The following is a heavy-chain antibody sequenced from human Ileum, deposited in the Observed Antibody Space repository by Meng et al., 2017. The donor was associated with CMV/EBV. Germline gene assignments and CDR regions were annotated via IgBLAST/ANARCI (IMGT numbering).Heavy chain of an antibody. J-gene: IGHJ4*02. CDR2: IDTNTGNP. D-gene: IGHD1-26*01. CDR1: GSTFTSNN. Sequence: QVQLGPSGSELKKPGASVTVSCKASGSTFTSNNMIWVRQAPGQGPEWMGWIDTNTGNPTYAQGFTGRFVFSFDTSVSTAYLQISSLKAEDTAVYYCARDGLSGRYFDYWGQGTLVTVSS. CDR3: ARDGLSGRYFDY. V-gene: IGHV7-4-1*02.